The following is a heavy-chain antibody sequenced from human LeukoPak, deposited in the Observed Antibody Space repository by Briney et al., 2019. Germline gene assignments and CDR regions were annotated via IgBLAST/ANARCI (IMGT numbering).Heavy chain of an antibody. V-gene: IGHV3-30*03. CDR1: GFTFTHYG. Sequence: GGSLRLSCAASGFTFTHYGMHWVRQAPGKALEWVAVFVYDGSNQFYADSVGGRFTISRDISKNTVYLQMNSLRVEDTAVYFCARDDGSTGDYLRAVYWGQGTLVTVSS. J-gene: IGHJ4*02. D-gene: IGHD4-17*01. CDR2: FVYDGSNQ. CDR3: ARDDGSTGDYLRAVY.